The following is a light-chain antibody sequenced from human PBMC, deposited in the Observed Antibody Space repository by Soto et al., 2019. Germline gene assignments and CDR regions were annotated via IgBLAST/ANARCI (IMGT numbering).Light chain of an antibody. Sequence: QSTLTQPACVSGSPGQSITISYTGTSSDVGGYNYVSWYQQHPGKAPKLMIYDVSNRPSGVSNRFSGSKSGNTASLTISGLQAEDEADYYCSSYTSSSTLVVFGGGTKLTVL. CDR3: SSYTSSSTLVV. V-gene: IGLV2-14*01. CDR1: SSDVGGYNY. J-gene: IGLJ2*01. CDR2: DVS.